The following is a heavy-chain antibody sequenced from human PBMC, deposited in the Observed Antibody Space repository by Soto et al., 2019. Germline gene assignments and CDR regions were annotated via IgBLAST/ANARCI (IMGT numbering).Heavy chain of an antibody. CDR2: ISYDGSNK. V-gene: IGHV3-30*18. Sequence: QEQLVESGGGVVQPGRSLRLSCAASGFTFSSYGIHWVRQAPGKGLEWVAVISYDGSNKNYADYVKGRFTISRDNSNNTLYYQVNSLCACDTAPCSFTKARHGYTISFGAFDIGGQWTVVTVSS. CDR3: TKARHGYTISFGAFDI. CDR1: GFTFSSYG. J-gene: IGHJ3*02. D-gene: IGHD5-12*01.